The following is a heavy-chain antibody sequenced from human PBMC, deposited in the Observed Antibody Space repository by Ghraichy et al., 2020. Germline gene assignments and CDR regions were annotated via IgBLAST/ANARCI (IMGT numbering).Heavy chain of an antibody. CDR3: ASDYGDGKDYYSGMDV. Sequence: TLSLTCTVSGGSISSGGYYWSWIRQHPGKGLEWIGYIYYGGSTYYNPSLKSRVTISVDTSKNQFSLKLSSVTAADTAVYYCASDYGDGKDYYSGMDVWGQGTTVTVSS. CDR1: GGSISSGGYY. J-gene: IGHJ6*02. V-gene: IGHV4-31*03. CDR2: IYYGGST. D-gene: IGHD4-17*01.